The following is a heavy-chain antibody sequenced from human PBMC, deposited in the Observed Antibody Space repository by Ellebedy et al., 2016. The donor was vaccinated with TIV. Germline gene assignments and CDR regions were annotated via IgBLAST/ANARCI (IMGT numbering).Heavy chain of an antibody. V-gene: IGHV4-39*01. CDR1: GGSISSSSYY. J-gene: IGHJ4*02. CDR2: ISYSGST. D-gene: IGHD2-8*01. CDR3: ARQSFGYCTNGECDF. Sequence: SETLSLTXTVSGGSISSSSYYWAWLRQPPGKGLEWIGTISYSGSTYYNPSLQSRVTISVDTSKNQFSLNLSSVTAADTAVYHCARQSFGYCTNGECDFWGQGTLVTVSA.